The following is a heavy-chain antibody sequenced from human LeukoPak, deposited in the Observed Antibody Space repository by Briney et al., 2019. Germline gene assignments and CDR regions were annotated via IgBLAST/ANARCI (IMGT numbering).Heavy chain of an antibody. J-gene: IGHJ4*02. CDR3: AKDLQDTGYSSGWYDY. D-gene: IGHD6-19*01. CDR1: GFTFSSYA. CDR2: IRGSGGST. Sequence: PGGTLRLSCGASGFTFSSYAMSWVRQAPGKGLEWVSAIRGSGGSTYYADSVKGRFTISRDNSKNTLYLQMNSLRAEDTAVYYCAKDLQDTGYSSGWYDYWGQGTLVTVSS. V-gene: IGHV3-23*01.